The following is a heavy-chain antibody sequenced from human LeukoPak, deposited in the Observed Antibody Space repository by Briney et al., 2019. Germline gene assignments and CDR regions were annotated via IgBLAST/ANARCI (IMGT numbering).Heavy chain of an antibody. CDR1: GFTFSNYD. V-gene: IGHV3-23*01. J-gene: IGHJ4*02. CDR2: ISRSGGTT. CDR3: ANVYSSSNIYYFDY. Sequence: GGSLRLSCAASGFTFSNYDMSWVRQAPGKGLEWVSRISRSGGTTYYADSVKGRFTISRDNSKNTLYLQMNSLRAEDTAVYYCANVYSSSNIYYFDYWGQGTLVTVSS. D-gene: IGHD6-13*01.